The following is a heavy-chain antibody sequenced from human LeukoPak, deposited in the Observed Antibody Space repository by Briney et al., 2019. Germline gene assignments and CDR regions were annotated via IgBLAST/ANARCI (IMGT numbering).Heavy chain of an antibody. Sequence: GGSLRLSCAASGFTFRSFAMHWVRQAPGKGLEWVADISFDGSFRYYADSVKGRFTISGDNAKNSLYLQMNSLTAEDTAVYYCARESFAARWDWGQGTLVTVSS. CDR3: ARESFAARWD. V-gene: IGHV3-30*03. CDR1: GFTFRSFA. D-gene: IGHD6-6*01. CDR2: ISFDGSFR. J-gene: IGHJ4*02.